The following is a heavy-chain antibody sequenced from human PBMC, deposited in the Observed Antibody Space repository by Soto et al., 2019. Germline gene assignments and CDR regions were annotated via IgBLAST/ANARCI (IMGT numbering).Heavy chain of an antibody. J-gene: IGHJ6*02. D-gene: IGHD2-8*01. V-gene: IGHV1-69*13. CDR3: ARASGYCTNGVCSPRGYYYYYDGMDV. CDR2: IIPIFGTA. CDR1: GGTFSSYA. Sequence: SVKVSCKASGGTFSSYAISWVRQAPGQGLEWMGGIIPIFGTANYAQKFQGRVTITADESTSTAYMELSSLRSEDTAVYYCARASGYCTNGVCSPRGYYYYYDGMDVWGQGTTVTVSS.